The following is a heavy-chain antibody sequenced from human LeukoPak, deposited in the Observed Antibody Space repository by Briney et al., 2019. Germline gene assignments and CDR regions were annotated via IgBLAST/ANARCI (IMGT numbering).Heavy chain of an antibody. CDR1: GFTFSNAW. CDR3: TAQLRGPFD. J-gene: IGHJ3*01. Sequence: PGGSLRLSCAASGFTFSNAWMSWVRQAPGKGLEWVGLIKSKSDGGTTDYAAPVKGRFTISRDDSKNTLFLQMNSLKTEDTAVYYCTAQLRGPFDWGQGTMVTVSS. V-gene: IGHV3-15*01. CDR2: IKSKSDGGTT. D-gene: IGHD4-17*01.